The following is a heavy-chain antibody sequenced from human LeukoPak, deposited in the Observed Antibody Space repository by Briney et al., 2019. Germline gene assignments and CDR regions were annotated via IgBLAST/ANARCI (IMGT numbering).Heavy chain of an antibody. D-gene: IGHD3-22*01. V-gene: IGHV3-30*18. CDR1: GFTFSRYW. Sequence: GGSLRLSCAASGFTFSRYWMSWVRQAPGKGLEWVAVISYDGSNKYYADSVKGRFTISRDNSKNTLYLQMNSLRAEDTAVYYCAKESYNYDSSGYEYYFDYWGQGTLVTVSS. J-gene: IGHJ4*02. CDR3: AKESYNYDSSGYEYYFDY. CDR2: ISYDGSNK.